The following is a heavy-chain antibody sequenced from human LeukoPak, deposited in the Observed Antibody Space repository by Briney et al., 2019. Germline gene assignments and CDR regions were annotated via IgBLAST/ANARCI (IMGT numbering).Heavy chain of an antibody. D-gene: IGHD3-22*01. CDR2: IYYSEST. CDR1: GDSISNYY. J-gene: IGHJ4*01. CDR3: ARGRCRNSGCRPYFDY. V-gene: IGHV4-59*01. Sequence: PSETLSLTCTVSGDSISNYYWSWIRQPPGKGLEWIGYIYYSESTNYNPSLKSRVTISTDTSKSQFSLNLRSVTAEDTGIYYCARGRCRNSGCRPYFDYWGQEPRSPSP.